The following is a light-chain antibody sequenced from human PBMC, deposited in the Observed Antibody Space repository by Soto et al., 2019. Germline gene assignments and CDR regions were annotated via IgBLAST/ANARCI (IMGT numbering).Light chain of an antibody. CDR2: DAS. J-gene: IGKJ1*01. CDR1: QGISSY. Sequence: AIRLTPSRSSFSASTRHRVTITRVASQGISSYLAWYQQKPGKAPRLLIYDASSLESGVPSRFSGSGSGTEFTLTITSLQPDDFAVYYCQQYNSYPWTFGQGTKVDIK. V-gene: IGKV1-8*01. CDR3: QQYNSYPWT.